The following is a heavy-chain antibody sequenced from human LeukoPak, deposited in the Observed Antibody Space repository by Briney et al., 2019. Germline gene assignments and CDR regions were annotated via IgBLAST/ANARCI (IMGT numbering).Heavy chain of an antibody. J-gene: IGHJ4*02. CDR2: ISPSADIT. CDR1: GFTVSSNY. CDR3: AKDDAWLQFND. D-gene: IGHD5-24*01. V-gene: IGHV3-23*01. Sequence: GGSLRLSCAASGFTVSSNYMNWVRQAPGKGLEWISGISPSADITYYADSVKGRFTISRDNSENTLYRHMNSLRAGDTAVYFCAKDDAWLQFNDWGQGTLVTVSS.